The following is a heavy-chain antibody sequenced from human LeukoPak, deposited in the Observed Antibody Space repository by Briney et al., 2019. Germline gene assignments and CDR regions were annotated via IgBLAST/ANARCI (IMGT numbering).Heavy chain of an antibody. D-gene: IGHD3-22*01. J-gene: IGHJ4*02. CDR2: ISSSSSYI. V-gene: IGHV3-21*04. CDR3: AKWHSSGYYFDY. CDR1: GFTFSSYS. Sequence: GGSLRLSCVASGFTFSSYSMNWVRQAPGKGLEWVSSISSSSSYIYYADSVKGRFTISRDNAKNTLYLQMNSLRAEDTAVYYCAKWHSSGYYFDYWGQGTLVTVSS.